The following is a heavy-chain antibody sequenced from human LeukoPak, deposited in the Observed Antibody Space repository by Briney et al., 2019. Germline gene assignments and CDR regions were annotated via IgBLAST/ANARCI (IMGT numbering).Heavy chain of an antibody. J-gene: IGHJ4*02. CDR2: ISRTGNTI. CDR3: ARDLGSSTVTTAFDY. CDR1: GFIFNDYY. Sequence: GGSLRLSCAASGFIFNDYYMSWIRQAPGKGLEWHSYISRTGNTIYYRDSVKGRFTISRDNANNLLHLQMDNLRAEDTAVYYCARDLGSSTVTTAFDYWGQGTLVTVSS. D-gene: IGHD4-17*01. V-gene: IGHV3-11*01.